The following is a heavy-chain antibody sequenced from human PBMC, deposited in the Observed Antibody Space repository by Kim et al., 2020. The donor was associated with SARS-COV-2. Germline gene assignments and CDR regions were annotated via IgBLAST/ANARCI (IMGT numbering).Heavy chain of an antibody. J-gene: IGHJ6*02. CDR3: ARFESGSSGYYTPYYYYGMDV. V-gene: IGHV4-59*13. CDR1: GGSISSYY. D-gene: IGHD3-22*01. Sequence: SETLSLTCTVSGGSISSYYWSWIRQPPGKGLEWIGYIYYSGSTNYNPSLKSRVTISVDTSKNQFSLKLSSVTAADTAVYYCARFESGSSGYYTPYYYYGMDVWGQGTTVTVSS. CDR2: IYYSGST.